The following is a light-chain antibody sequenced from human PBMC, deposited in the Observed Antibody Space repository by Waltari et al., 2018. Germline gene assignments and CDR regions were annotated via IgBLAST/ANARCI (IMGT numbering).Light chain of an antibody. J-gene: IGKJ1*01. V-gene: IGKV4-1*01. CDR1: QSGLYNSINQNC. CDR2: WAS. CDR3: QQYYSIPWT. Sequence: DIVMTQSPDSLAVSLGERATINCKSSQSGLYNSINQNCIAWYQQKPGQPPKLLIYWASTRESGVPDRFSGSGSGTDFTLTISTLQAEDVAIYYCQQYYSIPWTFGQGTKVEIK.